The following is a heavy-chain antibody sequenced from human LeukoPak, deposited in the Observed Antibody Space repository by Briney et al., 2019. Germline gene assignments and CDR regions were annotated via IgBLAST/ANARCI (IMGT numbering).Heavy chain of an antibody. D-gene: IGHD5-18*01. CDR1: GDPISTYH. CDR2: MQSTGNS. CDR3: ARDKRRSYGRYFAH. V-gene: IGHV4-59*01. Sequence: SETLSLTCSVFGDPISTYHWNWIRKPPGKGLEWIAYMQSTGNSQYNSSLKSRVAMSVDTSKNQVVLNLSSVTAADTAVYYCARDKRRSYGRYFAHWGQGMLVTVSS. J-gene: IGHJ4*02.